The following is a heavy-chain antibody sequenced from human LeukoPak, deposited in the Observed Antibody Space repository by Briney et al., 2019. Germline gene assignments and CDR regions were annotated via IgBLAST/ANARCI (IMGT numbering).Heavy chain of an antibody. CDR3: ARVGLVGLLVPRPMDY. CDR2: TYYGSKWYN. J-gene: IGHJ4*02. D-gene: IGHD3-16*01. CDR1: GDSVSSNSAT. V-gene: IGHV6-1*01. Sequence: SQTLSLTCAISGDSVSSNSATWNWIRQSPSRGLEWLGRTYYGSKWYNDYAVSVKSRITINPDTSKNQFSLQLNSVTPEDTAVYYCARVGLVGLLVPRPMDYWGQGTLVTVSS.